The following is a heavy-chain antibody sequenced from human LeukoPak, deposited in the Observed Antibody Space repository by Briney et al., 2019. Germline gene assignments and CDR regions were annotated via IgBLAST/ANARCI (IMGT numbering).Heavy chain of an antibody. J-gene: IGHJ4*02. Sequence: GGSLRLSCAASGFTFSTYGMHWVRQAPSKGLDWVAVISYDGSNKYYADSVKGRFTISRDNSKNTLYLQMNSLRAEDTAVYYCARDGMIVVVISYFDYWGQGTLVTVSS. CDR3: ARDGMIVVVISYFDY. CDR1: GFTFSTYG. V-gene: IGHV3-30*19. D-gene: IGHD3-22*01. CDR2: ISYDGSNK.